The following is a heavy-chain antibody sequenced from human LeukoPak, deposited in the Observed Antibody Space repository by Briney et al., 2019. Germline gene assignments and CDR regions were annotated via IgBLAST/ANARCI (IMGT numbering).Heavy chain of an antibody. CDR2: IYPGDSDT. V-gene: IGHV5-51*01. D-gene: IGHD3-10*01. J-gene: IGHJ4*02. CDR3: ARQRLHYGSGSYYHFDY. Sequence: GESLKISCKGSGYSFTSYWIGWVRQMPGKGQEWMGIIYPGDSDTRYSPSFQGQVTISADKSISTAYLQWSSLKASDTAMYYCARQRLHYGSGSYYHFDYWGQGTLVTVSS. CDR1: GYSFTSYW.